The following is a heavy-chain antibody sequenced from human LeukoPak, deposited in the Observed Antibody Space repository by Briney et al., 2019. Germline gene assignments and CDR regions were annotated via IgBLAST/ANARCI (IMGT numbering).Heavy chain of an antibody. J-gene: IGHJ4*02. CDR3: ALDYYGSGSSDY. V-gene: IGHV3-23*01. CDR2: ISGSGGRT. CDR1: GFTFSSYA. Sequence: AGGSLRLSCAASGFTFSSYAMSWVRQAPGKGLEWVSAISGSGGRTYYADPVKGRFTISRDNSKNTLYLQMNSLRAEDTAVYYCALDYYGSGSSDYWGQGTLVTVSS. D-gene: IGHD3-10*01.